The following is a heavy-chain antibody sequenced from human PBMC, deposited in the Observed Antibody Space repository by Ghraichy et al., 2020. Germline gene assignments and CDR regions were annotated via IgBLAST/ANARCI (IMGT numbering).Heavy chain of an antibody. J-gene: IGHJ3*02. CDR3: ARVESWYKAFDI. CDR1: GGSISSYY. D-gene: IGHD6-13*01. V-gene: IGHV4-59*01. CDR2: IYYSVST. Sequence: SETLSLTCTVSGGSISSYYWSWIRQPPGKGLEWIGYIYYSVSTNYNPSLKSRVTISVDTSKNQFSLKLSSVTAADTAVYYCARVESWYKAFDIWGQGTMVTVSS.